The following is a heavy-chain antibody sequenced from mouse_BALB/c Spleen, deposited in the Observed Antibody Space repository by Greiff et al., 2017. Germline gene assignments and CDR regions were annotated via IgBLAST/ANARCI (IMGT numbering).Heavy chain of an antibody. CDR3: ARAYYRYDYAMDY. D-gene: IGHD2-14*01. CDR2: IWGDGST. CDR1: GFSLTGYG. J-gene: IGHJ4*01. Sequence: VHLVESGPGLVAPSQSLSITCTVSGFSLTGYGVNWVRQPPGKGLEWLGMIWGDGSTDYNSALKSRLSISKDNSKSQVFLKMNSLQTDDTARYYCARAYYRYDYAMDYWGQGTSVTVSS. V-gene: IGHV2-6-7*01.